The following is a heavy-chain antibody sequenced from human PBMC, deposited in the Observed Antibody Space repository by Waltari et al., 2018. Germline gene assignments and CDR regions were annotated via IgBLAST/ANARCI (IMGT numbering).Heavy chain of an antibody. J-gene: IGHJ5*02. V-gene: IGHV4-59*11. CDR2: IYYSGST. CDR1: GGSISSHY. D-gene: IGHD3-9*01. Sequence: QVQLQESGPGLVKPSETLSLTCTVSGGSISSHYWSWIRQPPGKGLEWIGYIYYSGSTISIPSLKSRVTRSVDTSKNQFSLKLSSVTAADTALYYCARGAGGPHYDILTGYYGWFDPLGQGTLVTVSS. CDR3: ARGAGGPHYDILTGYYGWFDP.